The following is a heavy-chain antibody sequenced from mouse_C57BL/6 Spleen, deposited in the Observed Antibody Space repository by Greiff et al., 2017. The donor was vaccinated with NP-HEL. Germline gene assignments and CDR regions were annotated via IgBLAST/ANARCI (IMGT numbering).Heavy chain of an antibody. V-gene: IGHV5-16*01. D-gene: IGHD2-1*01. J-gene: IGHJ4*01. Sequence: EVHLVESEGGLVQPGSSMKLSCTASGFTFSDYYMAWVRQVPEKGLEWVANINYDGSSTYYLDSLKSRFIISRDNAKNILYLQMSSLKSEDTATYYCARNLPYYYAMDYWGQGTSVTVSS. CDR1: GFTFSDYY. CDR2: INYDGSST. CDR3: ARNLPYYYAMDY.